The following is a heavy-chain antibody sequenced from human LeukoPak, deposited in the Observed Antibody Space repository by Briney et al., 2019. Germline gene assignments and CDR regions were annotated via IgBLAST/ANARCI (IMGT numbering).Heavy chain of an antibody. CDR3: ARDPDDIVVVPAAYRYNWFDP. CDR1: GGTFSSYA. V-gene: IGHV1-69*04. Sequence: ASVKVSCKASGGTFSSYAISWVRQAPGQGREWMGRIIPILGIANYAQKFQGRVTITADKSTSTAYMELSSLRSEDTAVYYCARDPDDIVVVPAAYRYNWFDPWGQGTLVTVSS. J-gene: IGHJ5*02. CDR2: IIPILGIA. D-gene: IGHD2-2*01.